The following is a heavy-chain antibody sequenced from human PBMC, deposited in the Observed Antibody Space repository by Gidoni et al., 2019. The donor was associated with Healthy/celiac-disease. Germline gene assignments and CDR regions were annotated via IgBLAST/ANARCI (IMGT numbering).Heavy chain of an antibody. CDR1: GFPFSSYS. Sequence: EVQLVESGGGLVKPGGSLRLSCAASGFPFSSYSMNWVRQAPGKGLEWDSSISSSSSYIYYADSVKGRFTISRDNAKNSLYLQMNSLRAEDTAVYYCARGAMVQGVIGWRPFDYWGQGTLVTVSS. J-gene: IGHJ4*02. CDR3: ARGAMVQGVIGWRPFDY. D-gene: IGHD3-10*01. V-gene: IGHV3-21*01. CDR2: ISSSSSYI.